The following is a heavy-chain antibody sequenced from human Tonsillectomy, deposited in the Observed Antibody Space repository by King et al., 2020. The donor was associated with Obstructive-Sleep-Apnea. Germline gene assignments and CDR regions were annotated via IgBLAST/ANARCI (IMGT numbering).Heavy chain of an antibody. D-gene: IGHD1-26*01. Sequence: LQLQESGPGLVKPSETLSLTCTVSGVSISSGSYYWGWIRQPPGKGLEWIGSIHSSGNMYYSPSRRSRVTLSVDTSKNQFSLRLSSVTAADTAVYYCARDCGWGDTTRTAEGVDSWGHGTLVTVSS. CDR3: ARDCGWGDTTRTAEGVDS. CDR2: IHSSGNM. CDR1: GVSISSGSYY. V-gene: IGHV4-39*07. J-gene: IGHJ5*01.